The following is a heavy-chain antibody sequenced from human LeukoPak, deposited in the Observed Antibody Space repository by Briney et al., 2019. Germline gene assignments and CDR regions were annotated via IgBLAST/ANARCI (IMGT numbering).Heavy chain of an antibody. CDR1: GGSTSSYY. Sequence: SETLSLTCTVSGGSTSSYYWSWIRQPPGQGLEWIGYIYYSGSTNYNPSLTSRVTISVDTSKNQFSLKLSSVTAADTAVYYCASIVIPRLGELAGGYYFDYWGQGTLVTVSS. CDR2: IYYSGST. V-gene: IGHV4-59*01. D-gene: IGHD3-16*01. CDR3: ASIVIPRLGELAGGYYFDY. J-gene: IGHJ4*02.